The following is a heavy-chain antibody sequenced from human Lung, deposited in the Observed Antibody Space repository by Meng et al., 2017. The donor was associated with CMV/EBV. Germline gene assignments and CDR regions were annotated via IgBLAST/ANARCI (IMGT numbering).Heavy chain of an antibody. CDR3: ARGVGSYDFWSAYSYYYGLDV. CDR1: GFTFSDYS. Sequence: GGSLRLXCTASGFTFSDYSMNWVRKAPGKGLEWVSSISSSDYIYYADSVRSRFTISRDNAKHSLYLQMNSLRAEDTAVYYCARGVGSYDFWSAYSYYYGLDVWGQGXTVTVSS. J-gene: IGHJ6*02. CDR2: ISSSDYI. D-gene: IGHD3-3*01. V-gene: IGHV3-21*01.